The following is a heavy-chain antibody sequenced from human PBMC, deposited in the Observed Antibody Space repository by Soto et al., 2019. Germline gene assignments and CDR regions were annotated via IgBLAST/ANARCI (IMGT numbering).Heavy chain of an antibody. CDR1: GYTFTDFG. Sequence: QVHLVQSGGEMKKLGASVKVSCKASGYTFTDFGISWVRQAPGQGLEWMGWISGFDGDRNYAQKFQGRVTLTTDTSATTAYMELRSLTSDDAAIYYCARDYDRWGKDWFDPWGQGTLVTVSS. CDR3: ARDYDRWGKDWFDP. D-gene: IGHD3-16*01. V-gene: IGHV1-18*01. CDR2: ISGFDGDR. J-gene: IGHJ5*02.